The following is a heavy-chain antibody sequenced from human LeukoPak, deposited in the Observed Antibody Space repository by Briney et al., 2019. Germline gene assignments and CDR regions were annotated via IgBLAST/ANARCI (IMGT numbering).Heavy chain of an antibody. CDR2: INPTSGGT. Sequence: ASVKVSCKVSGYNFPGYYMHWVRQAPGQGLEWMGWINPTSGGTSYAQKFQGRVTVTRDTSISTAYMELRSLRSDDTAVYYCLGGDGYNPEYWGQGTLVTVSS. CDR3: LGGDGYNPEY. D-gene: IGHD5-24*01. CDR1: GYNFPGYY. J-gene: IGHJ4*02. V-gene: IGHV1-2*02.